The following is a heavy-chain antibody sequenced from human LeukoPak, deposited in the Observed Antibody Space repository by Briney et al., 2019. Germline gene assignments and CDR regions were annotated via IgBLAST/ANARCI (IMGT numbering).Heavy chain of an antibody. V-gene: IGHV3-48*03. Sequence: GGSLRLSCAASGFTFSSYGMNWVRQAPGKGLEWVSYISDSSSTIYYVDSVKGRLTISRDNAKNSLYLQMNSLRAEDTAVYYCARWGATGYGDYWGQGTLVTVSS. CDR1: GFTFSSYG. CDR2: ISDSSSTI. CDR3: ARWGATGYGDY. D-gene: IGHD3-9*01. J-gene: IGHJ4*02.